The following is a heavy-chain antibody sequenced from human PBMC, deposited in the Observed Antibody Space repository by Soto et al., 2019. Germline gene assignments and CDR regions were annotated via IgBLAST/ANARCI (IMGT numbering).Heavy chain of an antibody. CDR3: ARVSITMVRGVIITRHYYYYGMDV. Sequence: ASVNVSCKASGYTFTSYGISWVRQAPGQGLEWMGWISAYNGNTNYAQKLQGRVTMTTDTSTSTAYMELRSLRSDDTAVYYCARVSITMVRGVIITRHYYYYGMDVWGQGTTVTVSS. V-gene: IGHV1-18*01. D-gene: IGHD3-10*01. CDR1: GYTFTSYG. CDR2: ISAYNGNT. J-gene: IGHJ6*02.